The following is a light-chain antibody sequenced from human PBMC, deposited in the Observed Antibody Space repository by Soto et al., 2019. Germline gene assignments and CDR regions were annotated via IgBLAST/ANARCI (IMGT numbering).Light chain of an antibody. V-gene: IGKV3-15*01. CDR3: HQYNNWLRT. CDR1: QSVSSN. Sequence: EIVMTQSPGTLSVSPGERATLSCRASQSVSSNLAWYQQKPGQAPRLLIYDVSTRATGIPVRFSGSGSETEFTLTISSLQSEDFAVYYCHQYNNWLRTFGQGTKVEIK. J-gene: IGKJ1*01. CDR2: DVS.